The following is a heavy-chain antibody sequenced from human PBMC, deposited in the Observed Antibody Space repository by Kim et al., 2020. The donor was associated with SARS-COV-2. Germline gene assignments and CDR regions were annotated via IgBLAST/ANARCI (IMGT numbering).Heavy chain of an antibody. J-gene: IGHJ4*02. CDR3: ATEYYYGSGSYKAPAV. CDR2: FDPEDGET. Sequence: ASVKVSCKVSGYTLTELSMHWVRQAPGKGLEWMGGFDPEDGETIYAQKFQGRVTMTEDTSIDTAYMELSSLRSEDTAVYYCATEYYYGSGSYKAPAVWGQGTLVTVSS. D-gene: IGHD3-10*01. CDR1: GYTLTELS. V-gene: IGHV1-24*01.